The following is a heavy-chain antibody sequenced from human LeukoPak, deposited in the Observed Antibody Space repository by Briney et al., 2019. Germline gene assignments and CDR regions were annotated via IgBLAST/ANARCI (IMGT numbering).Heavy chain of an antibody. D-gene: IGHD3-22*01. Sequence: PGGSLRLSCAASGFTFSSYAMSWVRQAPGEGLEWVSAISGSGGSTYYADSVKGRFTISRDNSKNTLYLQMNSLRAEDTAVYYCAKAGVYDSSGYYYAQYFQHWGQGTLVTVSS. J-gene: IGHJ1*01. CDR3: AKAGVYDSSGYYYAQYFQH. V-gene: IGHV3-23*01. CDR2: ISGSGGST. CDR1: GFTFSSYA.